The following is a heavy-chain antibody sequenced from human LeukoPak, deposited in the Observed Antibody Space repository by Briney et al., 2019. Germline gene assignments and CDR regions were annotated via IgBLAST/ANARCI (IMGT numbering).Heavy chain of an antibody. CDR3: AREGIPSGWYGLDV. CDR1: GGSISSYY. Sequence: SETLSLTCTVSGGSISSYYWSWIRQPPGKGLEWIGYIYYSGSTNYNPSLKSRVTISVDTSKNQFSLKLSSVTAADTAVYYCAREGIPSGWYGLDVWGQGTTVTVSS. V-gene: IGHV4-59*01. CDR2: IYYSGST. D-gene: IGHD6-19*01. J-gene: IGHJ6*02.